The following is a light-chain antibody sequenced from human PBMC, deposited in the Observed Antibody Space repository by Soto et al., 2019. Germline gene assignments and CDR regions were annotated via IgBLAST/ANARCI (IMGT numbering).Light chain of an antibody. Sequence: EIVLTQSPGTLSLSPGKRATLSCRASQSISSSYLAWDQQRPGQAPRLLIYGASSRATGIPDRFSGSGSGTEFTLTISRLEPEDLAVYYCQQYGSSSWTCGQGTKVEIK. CDR3: QQYGSSSWT. J-gene: IGKJ1*01. CDR1: QSISSSY. V-gene: IGKV3-20*01. CDR2: GAS.